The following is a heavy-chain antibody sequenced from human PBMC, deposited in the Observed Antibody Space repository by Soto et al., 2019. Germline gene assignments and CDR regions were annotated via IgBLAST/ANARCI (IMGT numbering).Heavy chain of an antibody. V-gene: IGHV3-30-3*01. D-gene: IGHD3-3*01. J-gene: IGHJ4*02. Sequence: GGSLRLSCAASGFTFSSYAMHWVRQAPGKGLEWVAVISYDGTNKYYTDSVKGRFTISRDNSKNTLYLQMNSLRVEDTAVYYCARDKRPWSGYACDYWGQGTLVTVSS. CDR2: ISYDGTNK. CDR1: GFTFSSYA. CDR3: ARDKRPWSGYACDY.